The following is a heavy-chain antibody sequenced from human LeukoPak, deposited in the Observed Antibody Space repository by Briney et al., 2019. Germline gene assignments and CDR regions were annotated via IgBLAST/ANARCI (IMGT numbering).Heavy chain of an antibody. Sequence: GGSLRLSCAASGFTFSSYDMHWVRQATGKGLEGVSGISGPGRTTYYADYVKGRFTISRDNSKNTLYLQMNSMRVEDTAVYYCTKEWSNAGTTISPPDYWGQGTLVTVSS. CDR3: TKEWSNAGTTISPPDY. CDR2: ISGPGRTT. CDR1: GFTFSSYD. D-gene: IGHD1-7*01. J-gene: IGHJ4*02. V-gene: IGHV3-23*01.